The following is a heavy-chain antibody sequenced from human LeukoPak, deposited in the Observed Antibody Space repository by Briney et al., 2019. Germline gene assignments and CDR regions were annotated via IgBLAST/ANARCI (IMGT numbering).Heavy chain of an antibody. CDR1: GFTLNNAW. V-gene: IGHV3-15*01. Sequence: GGSLRLSCAAPGFTLNNAWMSWVRQAPGKGLEWLGRIKRETDGGTTDYVAPVKGRFTISRDDSKNTLYLQMNSLKTEDTAVYYCEVGIAGDYWGQGTLVTVSS. J-gene: IGHJ4*02. CDR3: EVGIAGDY. CDR2: IKRETDGGTT. D-gene: IGHD1-26*01.